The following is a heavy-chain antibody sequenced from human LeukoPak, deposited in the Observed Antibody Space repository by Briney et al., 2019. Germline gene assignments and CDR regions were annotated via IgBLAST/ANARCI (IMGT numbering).Heavy chain of an antibody. CDR1: GGSFSGYY. J-gene: IGHJ6*04. D-gene: IGHD3-10*01. CDR2: INHSGST. Sequence: PSETLSLTCAVYGGSFSGYYWSWIRQPPGKGLEWIGEINHSGSTNYNPSLKSRVTISVDTSKNQFSLKLSSVTAADTAVYYCVRWVRGVRAYYYGMDVWGKGTTVTVSS. V-gene: IGHV4-34*01. CDR3: VRWVRGVRAYYYGMDV.